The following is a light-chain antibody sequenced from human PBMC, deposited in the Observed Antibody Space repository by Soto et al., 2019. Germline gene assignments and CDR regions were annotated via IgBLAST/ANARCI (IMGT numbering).Light chain of an antibody. CDR1: SGSIAIHY. CDR3: QSYDRRKPVV. CDR2: EDN. J-gene: IGLJ2*01. Sequence: NFMLPQQHSGSNSPGKTVTIACTRSSGSIAIHYVQWYQQRPGSAPTTVIYEDNQRPSGFTDRFSGSIDSSSNSASLTNTVLKTDDEAHCYWQSYDRRKPVVFGKGTELTLL. V-gene: IGLV6-57*04.